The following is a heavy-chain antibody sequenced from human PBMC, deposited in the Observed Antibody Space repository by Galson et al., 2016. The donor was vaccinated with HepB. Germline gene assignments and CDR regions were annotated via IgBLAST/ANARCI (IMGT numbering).Heavy chain of an antibody. Sequence: PALVKPTQTLTMTCTFSGFSLSTSGMAVSWIRQLPGKALEWLAVIDWNGNKFYSPSLTTRLTISKDPSKNQVVLTLTNMDPVDTATYFCARYLRSHGYYVMDVWGQGTTVTVSS. D-gene: IGHD4-17*01. CDR1: GFSLSTSGMA. CDR3: ARYLRSHGYYVMDV. J-gene: IGHJ6*02. V-gene: IGHV2-70*01. CDR2: IDWNGNK.